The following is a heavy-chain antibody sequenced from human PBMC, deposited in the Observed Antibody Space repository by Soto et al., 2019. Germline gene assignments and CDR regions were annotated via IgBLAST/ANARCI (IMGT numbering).Heavy chain of an antibody. D-gene: IGHD2-21*01. J-gene: IGHJ4*02. Sequence: EVQLLESGGGLVQPGGSLRLSCAASGFSFSNYAMSWVRQAPGKGLEWVSGISGSGGTTYYADSVKGRFTIFRDNSKNTVYLQMKSLRAVDTALYYCAKDHCGSTTCYETYFDCWGQGALVTVSS. CDR1: GFSFSNYA. CDR3: AKDHCGSTTCYETYFDC. CDR2: ISGSGGTT. V-gene: IGHV3-23*01.